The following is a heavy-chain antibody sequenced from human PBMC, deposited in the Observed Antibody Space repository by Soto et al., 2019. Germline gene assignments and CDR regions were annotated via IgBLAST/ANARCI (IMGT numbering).Heavy chain of an antibody. V-gene: IGHV1-46*03. D-gene: IGHD3-10*01. J-gene: IGHJ4*01. CDR1: GYIFTSYY. CDR3: SRVDPGETSPFDH. Sequence: SSVKVSFKASGYIFTSYYIHWVRQAPGQGLEWMGWINPFDGSRMFAQSFQGRVTMTRDTSTSTVYMEVSSLRSEDTAVYYCSRVDPGETSPFDHSG. CDR2: INPFDGSR.